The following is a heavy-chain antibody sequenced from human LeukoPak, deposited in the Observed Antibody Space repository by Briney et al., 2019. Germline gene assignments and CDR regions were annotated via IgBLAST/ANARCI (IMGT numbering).Heavy chain of an antibody. CDR3: ARGLDSGWYSTLFDY. V-gene: IGHV4-59*01. Sequence: SETLSLTCTVSGGSISSYYWSWIRQPPGKGLEWIGYIYYSGSTNYNPSLKSRVTISVDTSKNHFSLKLSSVTAADTAVYYCARGLDSGWYSTLFDYWGQGTLVTVSS. J-gene: IGHJ4*02. D-gene: IGHD6-19*01. CDR2: IYYSGST. CDR1: GGSISSYY.